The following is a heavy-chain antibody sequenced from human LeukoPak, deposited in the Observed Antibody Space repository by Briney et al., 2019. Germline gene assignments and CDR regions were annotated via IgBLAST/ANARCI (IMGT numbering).Heavy chain of an antibody. V-gene: IGHV4-61*08. Sequence: SETLSLTCTVSGASVGSAGYYWSWIRQPPGGGLEWIGYIYYISNTNYNPSLKSRVTMSVDPSKNQFSLKLSSVTAADTAVYYCARTQSQSGSYRYYFGYWGQGTLVTVSS. CDR2: IYYISNT. D-gene: IGHD1-26*01. CDR1: GASVGSAGYY. CDR3: ARTQSQSGSYRYYFGY. J-gene: IGHJ4*02.